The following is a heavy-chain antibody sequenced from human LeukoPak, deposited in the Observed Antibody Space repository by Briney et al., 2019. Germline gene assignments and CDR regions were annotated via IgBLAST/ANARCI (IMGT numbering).Heavy chain of an antibody. V-gene: IGHV5-51*01. CDR2: IYPSDSDT. Sequence: GESLKISCKGSGYSFTSYWIGWVRQLPGKGLEWMGIIYPSDSDTRYSPSFQGQVTISADKSINTVYLHWNSLKASDTAMYYCASFHISGKSYNGLHYWGQGTLVTVSS. CDR3: ASFHISGKSYNGLHY. J-gene: IGHJ4*02. D-gene: IGHD3-10*01. CDR1: GYSFTSYW.